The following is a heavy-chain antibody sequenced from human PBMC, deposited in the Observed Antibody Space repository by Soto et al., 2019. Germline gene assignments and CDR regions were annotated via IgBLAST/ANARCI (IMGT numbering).Heavy chain of an antibody. CDR1: GFTFTSSA. CDR2: IVVGSGNT. CDR3: AAVSVLRYFDWLLYHAFDI. D-gene: IGHD3-9*01. Sequence: SVKVSCKASGFTFTSSAVQWVRQARGQRLEWIGWIVVGSGNTNYAQKFQERVTITRDMSTSTAYMELSSLRSEGTAVYYCAAVSVLRYFDWLLYHAFDIWGQGTMVTVSS. V-gene: IGHV1-58*01. J-gene: IGHJ3*02.